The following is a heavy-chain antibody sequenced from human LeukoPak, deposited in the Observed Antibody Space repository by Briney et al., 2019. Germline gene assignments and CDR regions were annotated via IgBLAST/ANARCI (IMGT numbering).Heavy chain of an antibody. Sequence: KPGASVRVSCKVSGYTFTDYYMHWVRHAPGQGFEWMGCINPNDGDANYAHEFQGRVTMPRDTSSSTAHMEVCRLRSDDTAVYYSARANFLYCSSTTCRFDYWGQGTLVTVSS. CDR1: GYTFTDYY. CDR2: INPNDGDA. CDR3: ARANFLYCSSTTCRFDY. J-gene: IGHJ4*02. V-gene: IGHV1-2*07. D-gene: IGHD2-2*01.